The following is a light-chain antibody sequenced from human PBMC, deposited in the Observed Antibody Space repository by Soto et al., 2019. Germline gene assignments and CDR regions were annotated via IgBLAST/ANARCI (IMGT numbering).Light chain of an antibody. CDR1: QRVSSSQ. J-gene: IGKJ1*01. Sequence: IVLTQSPDTLSLSPGERATLSCRARQRVSSSQLFWYQQKPGQAPRLLIYAASSRATGIPDRFSGSGSGTDFTLTVSELETEDFAVYYCQHYANSVWTFGQGTKVEIK. V-gene: IGKV3-20*01. CDR3: QHYANSVWT. CDR2: AAS.